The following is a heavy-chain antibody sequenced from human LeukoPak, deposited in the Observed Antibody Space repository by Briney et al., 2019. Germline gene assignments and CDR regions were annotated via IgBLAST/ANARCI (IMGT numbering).Heavy chain of an antibody. J-gene: IGHJ6*02. CDR2: ISGSGGST. CDR3: AKCPSQQLALIYYYGMDV. Sequence: GGSLRLSCAASGFTFSSYAMSWVRQAPGKGLEWVSAISGSGGSTYYADSAKGRFTISRDNSKNTLYLQMNSLRAEDTAVYYCAKCPSQQLALIYYYGMDVWGQGTTVTVSS. V-gene: IGHV3-23*01. CDR1: GFTFSSYA. D-gene: IGHD6-13*01.